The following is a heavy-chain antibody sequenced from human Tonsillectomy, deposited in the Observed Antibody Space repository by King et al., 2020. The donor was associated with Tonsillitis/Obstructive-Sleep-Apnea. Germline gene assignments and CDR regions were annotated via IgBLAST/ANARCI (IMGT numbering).Heavy chain of an antibody. CDR1: GGTFSSYA. V-gene: IGHV1-69*01. CDR2: IIPIFGTA. J-gene: IGHJ6*03. D-gene: IGHD4-11*01. Sequence: QLVQSGAEVKKPGSSVKVSCKASGGTFSSYAIRWVRQAPGQGLEWMGGIIPIFGTANYAQKFQGRVTITADESTSTAYMELSSLRSEDTAVYYCAIKGGNYDYYYYYMDVWGKGTTVTVSS. CDR3: AIKGGNYDYYYYYMDV.